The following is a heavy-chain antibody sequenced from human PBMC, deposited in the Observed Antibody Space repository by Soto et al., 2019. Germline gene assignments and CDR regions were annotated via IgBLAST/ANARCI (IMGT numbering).Heavy chain of an antibody. V-gene: IGHV1-69*13. CDR1: GGRFSSFG. Sequence: AAVKGSCKASGGRFSSFGISWVRQAPGQGLEWMGGIIPVFGRPNYAQRFRGRLTITADECTNTVYLELIDLRSEDTAVYYCARERSGYNFWGQRNQVTVSS. J-gene: IGHJ1*01. CDR3: ARERSGYNF. D-gene: IGHD5-12*01. CDR2: IIPVFGRP.